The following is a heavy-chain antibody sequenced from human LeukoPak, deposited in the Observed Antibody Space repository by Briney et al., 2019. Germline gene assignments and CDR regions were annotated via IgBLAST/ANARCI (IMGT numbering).Heavy chain of an antibody. V-gene: IGHV1-2*02. CDR1: GYSFSGYF. J-gene: IGHJ4*02. CDR2: INPNSGDT. Sequence: ASVKVSCKASGYSFSGYFMHWVRQAPGQGLEWMGWINPNSGDTNYAKKFQGRVTMTRDTSISAAYMELSRLISDDTAVYYCAREGREFGPHKLAGFDYWGQGTLVTVSS. CDR3: AREGREFGPHKLAGFDY. D-gene: IGHD3-10*01.